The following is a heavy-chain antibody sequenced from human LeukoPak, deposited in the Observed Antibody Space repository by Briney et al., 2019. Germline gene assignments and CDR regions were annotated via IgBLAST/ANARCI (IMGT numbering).Heavy chain of an antibody. D-gene: IGHD3-22*01. V-gene: IGHV1-46*01. CDR1: GYTFTGYY. CDR2: INPSGGNT. CDR3: ARMAGDSSGYNPIDY. J-gene: IGHJ4*02. Sequence: ASVKVSCKASGYTFTGYYMHWVRQAPGQGLEWMGIINPSGGNTNYAQKFQGRVTMTRDTSTSTVYMELSRLRSDDTAMYYCARMAGDSSGYNPIDYWGQGTLVTVSS.